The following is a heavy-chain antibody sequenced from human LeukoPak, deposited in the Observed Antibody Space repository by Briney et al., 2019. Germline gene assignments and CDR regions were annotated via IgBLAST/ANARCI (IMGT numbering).Heavy chain of an antibody. Sequence: RSSETLSLTCAVYGGSFSGYYWSWIRQPPGKGLEWIGEINHSGSTNYNPSLKSRVTISVDTSKNQFSLKLSSVTAADTAVYYCARGQIAVAGTDWFDPWGQGTLVTVSS. D-gene: IGHD6-19*01. CDR2: INHSGST. CDR3: ARGQIAVAGTDWFDP. V-gene: IGHV4-34*01. CDR1: GGSFSGYY. J-gene: IGHJ5*02.